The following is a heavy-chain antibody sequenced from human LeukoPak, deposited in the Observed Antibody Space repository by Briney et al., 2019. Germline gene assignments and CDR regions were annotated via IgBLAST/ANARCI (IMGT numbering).Heavy chain of an antibody. V-gene: IGHV3-33*01. CDR1: GFTFSSYG. CDR2: IWYDGSNK. J-gene: IGHJ4*02. Sequence: QPGRSLRLSCAASGFTFSSYGMHWVHQAPGKGLEWVAVIWYDGSNKYYADSVKGRFTISRDNSKNTLYLQMNSLRAEDTAVYYCARAPTSYYYFDYWGQGTLVTVSS. CDR3: ARAPTSYYYFDY. D-gene: IGHD1-26*01.